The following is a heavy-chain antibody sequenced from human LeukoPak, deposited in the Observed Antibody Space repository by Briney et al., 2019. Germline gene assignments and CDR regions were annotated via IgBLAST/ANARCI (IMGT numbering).Heavy chain of an antibody. CDR2: ISGSGGST. D-gene: IGHD6-19*01. V-gene: IGHV3-23*01. CDR1: GFTFSSYA. Sequence: SGGSLRLSCGASGFTFSSYAMSWVRHARGKALEWVSAISGSGGSTYYADSVKGRFTISRDNSKNTLYLQMNSLRSEDTAVYYCAKVGLVGQWLFAYWGQGTLVTVSS. CDR3: AKVGLVGQWLFAY. J-gene: IGHJ4*02.